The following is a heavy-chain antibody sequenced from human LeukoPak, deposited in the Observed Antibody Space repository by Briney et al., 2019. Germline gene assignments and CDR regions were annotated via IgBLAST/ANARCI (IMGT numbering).Heavy chain of an antibody. CDR3: ARYSYKYSSGWYVLSGGISGFDY. V-gene: IGHV4-59*11. Sequence: TSETLSLTCSVSGGSLVAHHWSWIRQPPGKGLEWIGHVYDSGRTTYNPALKSRVTMSPDTSRTQISLRLTSVTAADTAVYYCARYSYKYSSGWYVLSGGISGFDYWGQGTLVTVSS. CDR2: VYDSGRT. J-gene: IGHJ4*02. CDR1: GGSLVAHH. D-gene: IGHD6-19*01.